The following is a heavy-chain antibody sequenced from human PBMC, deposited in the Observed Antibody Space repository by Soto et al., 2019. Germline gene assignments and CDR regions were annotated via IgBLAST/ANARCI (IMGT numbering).Heavy chain of an antibody. Sequence: GGSLRLSCAAAGFTFRGYSMNWVRQAPGKGLEWVSVVSGSGSSTYYAEPVKGRFTTSRDSSKNTVYLQMNSLRVEDTAVYFCAKDQGTTVSFDYWGQGALVTVSS. V-gene: IGHV3-23*01. J-gene: IGHJ4*02. CDR2: VSGSGSST. CDR3: AKDQGTTVSFDY. CDR1: GFTFRGYS. D-gene: IGHD4-17*01.